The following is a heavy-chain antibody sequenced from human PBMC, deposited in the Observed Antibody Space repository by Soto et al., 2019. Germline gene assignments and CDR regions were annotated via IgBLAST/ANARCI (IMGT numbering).Heavy chain of an antibody. CDR3: ARELYATPYFDY. CDR2: IIPIFGTA. J-gene: IGHJ4*02. D-gene: IGHD2-8*01. CDR1: GGTFSSYA. Sequence: SVKVSCKASGGTFSSYAISWVRQAPGQGLEWMGGIIPIFGTANYAQKFQGRVTITADESTSTAYMELSSLRSEDTAVYYCARELYATPYFDYWGQGTLVTFSS. V-gene: IGHV1-69*13.